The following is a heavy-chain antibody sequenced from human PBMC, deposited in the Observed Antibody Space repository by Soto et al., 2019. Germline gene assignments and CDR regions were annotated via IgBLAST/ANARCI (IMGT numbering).Heavy chain of an antibody. CDR3: AFWSSELGGYSGYDNFYYYYYMDV. V-gene: IGHV1-69*02. J-gene: IGHJ6*03. D-gene: IGHD5-12*01. Sequence: GVSVKVSCKASGGTFSSYTISWVRQAPGQGLEWMGRIIPILGIANYAQKFQGRVTITADKSTSTAYMELSSLRSEDTAVYYCAFWSSELGGYSGYDNFYYYYYMDVWGKGTTVTVSS. CDR1: GGTFSSYT. CDR2: IIPILGIA.